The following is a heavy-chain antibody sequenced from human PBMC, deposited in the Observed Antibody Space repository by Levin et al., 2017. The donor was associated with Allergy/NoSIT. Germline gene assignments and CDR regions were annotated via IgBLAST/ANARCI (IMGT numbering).Heavy chain of an antibody. V-gene: IGHV3-23*01. Sequence: GESLKISCAASGFTFNTYGMSWVRQAPGKGLEWVSGISGSGGATYYADSVKGRFTISRDNSKNTLYLPMNSLRVEDTAIYYCANGFSPDYWGQGTLVTGSS. CDR3: ANGFSPDY. CDR1: GFTFNTYG. D-gene: IGHD3-3*01. J-gene: IGHJ4*02. CDR2: ISGSGGAT.